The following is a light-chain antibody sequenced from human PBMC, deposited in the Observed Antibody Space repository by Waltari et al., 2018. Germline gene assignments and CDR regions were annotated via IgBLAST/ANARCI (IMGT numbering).Light chain of an antibody. V-gene: IGLV2-14*03. CDR2: DVS. Sequence: QSALTQPASVSGSPGQSITISCTGTSSDVGGHNYVSWYQQHPGKAPKLMIYDVSNRPSGVSNLFSGSKSGNTASRTISGLQAEDEADYYCSSVTSSSTRVFGGGTKLTVL. CDR1: SSDVGGHNY. J-gene: IGLJ3*02. CDR3: SSVTSSSTRV.